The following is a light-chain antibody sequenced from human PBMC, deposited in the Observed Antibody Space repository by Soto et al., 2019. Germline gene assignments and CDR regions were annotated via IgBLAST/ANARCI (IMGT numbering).Light chain of an antibody. J-gene: IGKJ4*01. CDR2: KAS. CDR1: QSISSW. V-gene: IGKV1-5*03. Sequence: DIQMTQSPSTLSACVGDRVTITCRASQSISSWLAWYQQKPGKAPNLLIYKASSLESGVPSRFSGSGSGTEFTLTVSSLQPDDFATYYCQQYESYPLTFGGGNKV. CDR3: QQYESYPLT.